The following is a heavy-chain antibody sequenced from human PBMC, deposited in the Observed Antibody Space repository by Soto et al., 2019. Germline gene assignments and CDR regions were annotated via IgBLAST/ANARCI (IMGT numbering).Heavy chain of an antibody. Sequence: PGGSLRLSCAASGFTFSSYAMSWVRQAPGKGLEWVSAISGSGGSTYYADSVKGRFTISRDNSKNTLYLQMNSLRAEDTAVYYCAKLGGIVVVPAAIPLNYWGQGTLVNVS. CDR1: GFTFSSYA. CDR2: ISGSGGST. CDR3: AKLGGIVVVPAAIPLNY. D-gene: IGHD2-2*02. V-gene: IGHV3-23*01. J-gene: IGHJ4*02.